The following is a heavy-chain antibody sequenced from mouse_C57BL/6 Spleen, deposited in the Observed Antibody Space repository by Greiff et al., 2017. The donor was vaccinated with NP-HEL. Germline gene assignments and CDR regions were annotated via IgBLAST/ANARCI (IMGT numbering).Heavy chain of an antibody. J-gene: IGHJ2*01. CDR2: IDPEDGDT. D-gene: IGHD1-1*01. V-gene: IGHV14-1*01. CDR3: TTYYASSPTDFDY. Sequence: EVQLQQSGAELVRPGASVKLSCTASGFNIKDYYMHWVKQRPEQGLEWIGRIDPEDGDTEYAPKFQGKATMTADTSSNTAYLQLSSLTSEDTAVYYCTTYYASSPTDFDYWGQGTTLTVSS. CDR1: GFNIKDYY.